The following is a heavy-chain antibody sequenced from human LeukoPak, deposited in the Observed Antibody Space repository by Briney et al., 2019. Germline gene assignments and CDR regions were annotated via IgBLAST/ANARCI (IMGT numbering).Heavy chain of an antibody. V-gene: IGHV1-3*01. D-gene: IGHD6-19*01. J-gene: IGHJ4*02. CDR2: INAGNGNT. Sequence: GASVKVSCKASGYTFTSYGISWVRQAPGQRLEWMGWINAGNGNTKYSQKFQGRVTITRDTSASTAYMELSSLRSEDTAVYYCARNPGIAVAGLDYWGQGTLVTVSS. CDR3: ARNPGIAVAGLDY. CDR1: GYTFTSYG.